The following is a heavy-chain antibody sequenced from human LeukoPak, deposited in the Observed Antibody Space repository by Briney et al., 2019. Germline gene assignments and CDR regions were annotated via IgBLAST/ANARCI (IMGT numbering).Heavy chain of an antibody. CDR3: ARVVGQWLDRGYFDY. J-gene: IGHJ4*02. CDR1: GGSISSGGSY. Sequence: SETLSLTCTVSGGSISSGGSYWSWIRQHPGKGLEWIGYIYYSGSTYYNPSLKSRVTISVDTSKNQFSLKLSSVTAADTAVYYCARVVGQWLDRGYFDYWGQGTLVTVSS. V-gene: IGHV4-31*03. D-gene: IGHD6-19*01. CDR2: IYYSGST.